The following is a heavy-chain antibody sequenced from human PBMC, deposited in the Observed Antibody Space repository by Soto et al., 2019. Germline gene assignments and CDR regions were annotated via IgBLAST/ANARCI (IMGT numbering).Heavy chain of an antibody. D-gene: IGHD3-10*01. J-gene: IGHJ4*02. Sequence: GGSLRLSCAASGFTFSSYAMSWVRQAPGKGLEWVSAISGSGGSTYYAASVKGRFTISRDNSKNTLYLQMNSLRAEDTAVYYCAKLQNSMGDYFDYWGQGTLVTVSS. CDR3: AKLQNSMGDYFDY. CDR2: ISGSGGST. CDR1: GFTFSSYA. V-gene: IGHV3-23*01.